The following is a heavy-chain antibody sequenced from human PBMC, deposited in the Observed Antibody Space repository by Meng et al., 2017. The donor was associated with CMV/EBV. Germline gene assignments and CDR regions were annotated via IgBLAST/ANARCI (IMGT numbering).Heavy chain of an antibody. J-gene: IGHJ4*02. Sequence: GESLKISCAASGFTFSSYAMSWVRQAPGKGLEWVSAISGSGGSTYYADSVKGRFTISRDNSKNTLYLQMNSLRAEDTAVYYCASMSSSGDYWGQGTLGTVSS. V-gene: IGHV3-23*01. D-gene: IGHD6-6*01. CDR1: GFTFSSYA. CDR3: ASMSSSGDY. CDR2: ISGSGGST.